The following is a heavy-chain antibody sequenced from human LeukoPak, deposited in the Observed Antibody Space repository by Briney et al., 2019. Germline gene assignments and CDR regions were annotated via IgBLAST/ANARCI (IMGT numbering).Heavy chain of an antibody. Sequence: PSETLSLTCTVSGGSISSSSYYWGWIRQPPGKGLEWIGRIYYSGSTYYNPSLKSRVTISVDTSKNQFSLKLSSVTAADTAVYYCARLADITMVRGVGGFDPWGQGTLVTVSS. CDR3: ARLADITMVRGVGGFDP. CDR1: GGSISSSSYY. V-gene: IGHV4-39*01. J-gene: IGHJ5*02. CDR2: IYYSGST. D-gene: IGHD3-10*01.